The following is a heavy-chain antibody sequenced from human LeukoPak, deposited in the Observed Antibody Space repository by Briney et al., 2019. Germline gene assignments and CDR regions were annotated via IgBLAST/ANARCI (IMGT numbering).Heavy chain of an antibody. V-gene: IGHV3-53*01. CDR2: IYSGGNI. CDR3: AGRHCSGGGCYFAGADPFDY. Sequence: GGSLRLSCTASGFSFSGHWMHWTRQLPGKGLEWVSVIYSGGNIYYIESVKGRFTISRDTSKNTLYLQMNSLRAGDTAVYFCAGRHCSGGGCYFAGADPFDYWGQGTLVTVSS. D-gene: IGHD2-15*01. CDR1: GFSFSGHW. J-gene: IGHJ4*02.